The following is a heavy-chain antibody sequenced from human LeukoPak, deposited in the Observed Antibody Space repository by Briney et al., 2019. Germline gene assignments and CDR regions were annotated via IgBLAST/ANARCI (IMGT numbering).Heavy chain of an antibody. CDR3: ARDYCSSTSCYRRYYYYYGMDV. Sequence: PSETLSLTCAVYGGSFSGYYWSWIRQPPGKGLEWIGEINHSGSTNYNPSLKSRVTISVDTSKNQFSLKLSSVTAADTAVYYCARDYCSSTSCYRRYYYYYGMDVWGQGTTVTVSS. CDR1: GGSFSGYY. CDR2: INHSGST. V-gene: IGHV4-34*01. J-gene: IGHJ6*02. D-gene: IGHD2-2*01.